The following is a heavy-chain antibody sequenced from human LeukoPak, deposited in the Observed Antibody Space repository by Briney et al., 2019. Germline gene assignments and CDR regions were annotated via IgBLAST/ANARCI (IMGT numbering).Heavy chain of an antibody. D-gene: IGHD3-16*01. CDR1: GFTFSSYW. CDR3: AKGLALTFHYYYGMDV. V-gene: IGHV3-7*03. J-gene: IGHJ6*02. CDR2: IKQDGSEK. Sequence: GGSLRLSCAASGFTFSSYWMSWVRQAPGKGLEWVANIKQDGSEKYYVDSVKGRFTISRDNAKNSLYLQMNSLRAEDTAVYYCAKGLALTFHYYYGMDVWGQGTTVTVSS.